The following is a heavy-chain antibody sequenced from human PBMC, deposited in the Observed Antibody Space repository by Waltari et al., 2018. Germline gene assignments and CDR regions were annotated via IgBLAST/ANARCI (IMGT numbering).Heavy chain of an antibody. CDR1: GFTVSNNY. CDR2: IYSGGGI. V-gene: IGHV3-53*01. J-gene: IGHJ3*02. CDR3: GNIGAFDI. Sequence: EVQLVESGGGLIQPGGSLRISCAASGFTVSNNYITWVRQAPGKGLQGGSRIYSGGGIHYADSVKVRFTISRDNVKNTVYLQMNSLRAEDTAVYYCGNIGAFDIWGQGTMVTVSS. D-gene: IGHD5-12*01.